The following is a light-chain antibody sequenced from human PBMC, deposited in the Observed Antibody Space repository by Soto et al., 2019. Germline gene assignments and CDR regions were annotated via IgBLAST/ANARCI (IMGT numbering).Light chain of an antibody. CDR1: QSVSSSY. V-gene: IGKV3-20*01. Sequence: EIVLTHSPGTLSLSPVERATLSCMASQSVSSSYLAWYQQKPGQAPRLLIYSASSRATGIPDRFSGSGSGTDFTLTISRLEPEDFAVYYCQQYGSSPLTFGGGTKVDI. CDR3: QQYGSSPLT. CDR2: SAS. J-gene: IGKJ4*01.